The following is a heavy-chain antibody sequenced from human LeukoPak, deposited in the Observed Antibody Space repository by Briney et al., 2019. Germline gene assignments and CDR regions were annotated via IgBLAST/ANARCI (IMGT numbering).Heavy chain of an antibody. CDR2: INQSGTT. J-gene: IGHJ2*01. CDR3: ARENWHFDL. Sequence: SETLSLTCAVYGGSFSNYYWSWIRQSPGKGLEWIGEINQSGTTKYNPSLESRATMSMDTSKNQFSLKLASVTAADTAVYYCARENWHFDLWGRGTLVTVSS. V-gene: IGHV4-34*01. CDR1: GGSFSNYY.